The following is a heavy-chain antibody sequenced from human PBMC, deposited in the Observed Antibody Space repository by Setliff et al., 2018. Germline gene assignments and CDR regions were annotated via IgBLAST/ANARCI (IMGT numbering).Heavy chain of an antibody. CDR2: INPSGGLT. CDR1: GYSFTVFG. Sequence: ASVKVSCKTSGYSFTVFGISWVRQAPGQGLEWMGIINPSGGLTRYAQKFQGRVTMTRDTSTSTVYMEVISLRSEDTAVYFCARDRFYNSWSGTSITAPHDAFDIWGQGTMVTVSS. V-gene: IGHV1-46*03. CDR3: ARDRFYNSWSGTSITAPHDAFDI. J-gene: IGHJ3*02. D-gene: IGHD3-3*01.